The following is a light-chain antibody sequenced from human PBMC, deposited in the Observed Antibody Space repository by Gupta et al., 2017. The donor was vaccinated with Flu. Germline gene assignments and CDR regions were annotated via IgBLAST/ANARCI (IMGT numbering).Light chain of an antibody. CDR1: SSDIGTYDY. Sequence: QSALTQPPSASGSPGQAVTISCTGTSSDIGTYDYVSWYQQHPGKAPKLMIYEVSKRPSGVPDRFSGSKSGNTASLTVSGLQVEDEADYYCSSYAGSNSWVFGGRTKLTVL. CDR2: EVS. V-gene: IGLV2-8*01. J-gene: IGLJ3*02. CDR3: SSYAGSNSWV.